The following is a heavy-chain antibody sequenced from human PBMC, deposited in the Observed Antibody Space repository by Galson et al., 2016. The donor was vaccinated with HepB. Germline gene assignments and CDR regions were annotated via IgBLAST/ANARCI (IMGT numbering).Heavy chain of an antibody. V-gene: IGHV3-7*01. CDR2: IKGDGSLK. D-gene: IGHD7-27*01. CDR3: ARDLTGADY. CDR1: GFSFSNYW. Sequence: SLRLSCAASGFSFSNYWMIWVRQAPGKGLEWVANIKGDGSLKNYVDSVNGRFTISRDSARNSLYLQMNSLRDEDTAIYYCARDLTGADYWGQGTLVTVSS. J-gene: IGHJ4*02.